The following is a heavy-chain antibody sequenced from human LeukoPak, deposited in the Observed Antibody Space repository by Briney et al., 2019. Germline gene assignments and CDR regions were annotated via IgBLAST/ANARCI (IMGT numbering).Heavy chain of an antibody. D-gene: IGHD3-10*01. Sequence: SETLSLTCTVSGGSISSYYWSWIRQPPGKGLEWIGYIYYSGSTNYNPSLKSRVTISVDTSKNQFSLKLSSVTAADTAVYYCAGSPTRIMVRGVIITGWFDPWGQGTLVTVSS. CDR2: IYYSGST. CDR1: GGSISSYY. V-gene: IGHV4-59*01. J-gene: IGHJ5*02. CDR3: AGSPTRIMVRGVIITGWFDP.